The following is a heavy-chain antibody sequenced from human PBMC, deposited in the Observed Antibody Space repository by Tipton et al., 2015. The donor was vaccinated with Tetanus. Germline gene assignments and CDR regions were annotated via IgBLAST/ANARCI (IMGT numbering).Heavy chain of an antibody. CDR2: ISSSGST. V-gene: IGHV4-61*08. D-gene: IGHD5-24*01. J-gene: IGHJ4*02. CDR1: GGSLRSGDHY. CDR3: ARDDGYTGLNS. Sequence: LSCSVSGGSLRSGDHYWSWIRQPPGKGLEWLAYISSSGSTNSNYSLKSRITMSRDTSKNQFSLKLASVTAADAAVYFCARDDGYTGLNSWGQGALVAVS.